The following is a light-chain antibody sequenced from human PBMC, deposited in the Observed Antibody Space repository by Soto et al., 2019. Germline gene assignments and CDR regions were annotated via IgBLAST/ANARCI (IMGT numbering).Light chain of an antibody. J-gene: IGLJ3*02. CDR1: NSNIGRNT. V-gene: IGLV1-44*01. CDR2: SNN. Sequence: QSVLTQPPSASGPPGQRVTISCSGSNSNIGRNTVNWYQQLPGAAPSLLIYSNNQRPSGVPDRSSGSKSGTSASLAISELQSEDEADYYCAAWDESPNVPVFGGGTKLTVL. CDR3: AAWDESPNVPV.